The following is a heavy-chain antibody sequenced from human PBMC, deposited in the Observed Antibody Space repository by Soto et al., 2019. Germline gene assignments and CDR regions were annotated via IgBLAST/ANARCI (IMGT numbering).Heavy chain of an antibody. CDR3: AHSLYDYVWGTNWFDP. V-gene: IGHV2-5*02. J-gene: IGHJ5*02. CDR1: GFSLSTSGVG. D-gene: IGHD3-16*01. Sequence: QITLKESGPTLVKPTQTLTLTCTFSGFSLSTSGVGVGWIRQPTGKAMEWLELIYWDDDKRYSPSLKSRLTITKDTSKNPLVLTMTNMDPVDTATYYCAHSLYDYVWGTNWFDPWGQGNLVTVSS. CDR2: IYWDDDK.